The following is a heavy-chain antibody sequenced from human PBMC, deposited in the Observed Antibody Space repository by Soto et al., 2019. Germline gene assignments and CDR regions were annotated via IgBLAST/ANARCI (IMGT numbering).Heavy chain of an antibody. D-gene: IGHD2-2*01. CDR2: INHSGST. V-gene: IGHV4-34*01. CDR1: GGSFSGYY. Sequence: PSETLSLTCAVYGGSFSGYYWSWIRQPPGKGLEWIGEINHSGSTNYNPSLKSRVTISVDTSKNQFSLKLSSVTAADTAVYYCARQREYVPAAKEYYYYYMDVWGKGTTVTVSS. CDR3: ARQREYVPAAKEYYYYYMDV. J-gene: IGHJ6*03.